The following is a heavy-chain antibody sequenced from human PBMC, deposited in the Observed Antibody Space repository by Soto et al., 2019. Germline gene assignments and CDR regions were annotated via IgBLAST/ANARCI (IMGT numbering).Heavy chain of an antibody. V-gene: IGHV1-3*01. CDR2: INAGNGNT. D-gene: IGHD4-4*01. CDR3: ARAHSNYASDGYDI. Sequence: ASVKVSCKASGYTFTSYAMHWVRQAPGQRLEWMGWINAGNGNTKYSQKFQGRVTMTRDTSVSTAYMELSRLRSDDTAVYYCARAHSNYASDGYDIWGQRTMVPVSS. CDR1: GYTFTSYA. J-gene: IGHJ3*02.